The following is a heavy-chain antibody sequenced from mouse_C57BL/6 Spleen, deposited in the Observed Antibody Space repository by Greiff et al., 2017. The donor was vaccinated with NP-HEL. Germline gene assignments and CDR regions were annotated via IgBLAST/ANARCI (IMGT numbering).Heavy chain of an antibody. CDR3: ASPLSIYYDYYYFDY. V-gene: IGHV14-2*01. J-gene: IGHJ2*01. CDR1: GFNIKDYY. D-gene: IGHD2-4*01. Sequence: EVKLVESGAELVKPGASVKLSCTASGFNIKDYYMHWVKQRTEQGLEWIGRIDPEDGETKYAPKFQGKATITADTSSNTAYLQLSSLTSEDTAVYYCASPLSIYYDYYYFDYWGQGTTLTVSS. CDR2: IDPEDGET.